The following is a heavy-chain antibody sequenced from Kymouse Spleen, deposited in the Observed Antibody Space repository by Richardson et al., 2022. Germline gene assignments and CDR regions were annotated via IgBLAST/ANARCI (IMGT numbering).Heavy chain of an antibody. CDR1: GGSISSGGYY. V-gene: IGHV4-31*03. J-gene: IGHJ6*02. D-gene: IGHD3-22*01. Sequence: QVQLQESGPGLVKPSQTLSLTCTVSGGSISSGGYYWSWIRQHPGKGLEWIGYIYYSGSTYYNPSLKSRVTISVDTSKNQFSLKLSSVTAADTAVYYCASHYYDSSGYYFNYYYYGMDVWGQGTTVTVSS. CDR2: IYYSGST. CDR3: ASHYYDSSGYYFNYYYYGMDV.